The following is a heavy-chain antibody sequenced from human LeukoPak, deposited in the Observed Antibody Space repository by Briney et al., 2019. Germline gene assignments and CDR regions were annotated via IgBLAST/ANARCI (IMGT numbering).Heavy chain of an antibody. CDR3: ARDGVPFNVGFDY. D-gene: IGHD2-8*01. V-gene: IGHV3-30*03. CDR2: TSYDGIQK. J-gene: IGHJ4*02. CDR1: GFTFSGYG. Sequence: GGSLRLSCAASGFTFSGYGMHWVRQAPGEGLEWVAGTSYDGIQKYYEDSVKGRFTISRDNSKNTLYLQMNSLRTEDTAVYYCARDGVPFNVGFDYWGQGTLVTVSS.